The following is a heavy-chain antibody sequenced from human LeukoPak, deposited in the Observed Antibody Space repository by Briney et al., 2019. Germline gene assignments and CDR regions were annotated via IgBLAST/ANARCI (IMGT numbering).Heavy chain of an antibody. CDR2: ISSSGNTK. D-gene: IGHD4-17*01. Sequence: GGSLRLSCAGSGFTFSSDSMNWVRQAPGKGLEWVSYISSSGNTKHYVDSVKGRFTISRDNAKNPVYLQMNSLRNEDTAVYYCARDLTSVPTRWGQGALVTVSS. CDR3: ARDLTSVPTR. J-gene: IGHJ4*02. CDR1: GFTFSSDS. V-gene: IGHV3-48*02.